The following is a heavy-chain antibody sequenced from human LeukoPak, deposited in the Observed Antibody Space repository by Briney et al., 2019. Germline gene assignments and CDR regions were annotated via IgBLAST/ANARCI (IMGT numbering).Heavy chain of an antibody. CDR1: GFTFTTYW. CDR2: INSDGSIT. CDR3: IRDFRSADL. J-gene: IGHJ5*02. Sequence: PGGSLRLSCAASGFTFTTYWMHWVRQAPGKGLVWVSHINSDGSITSYADSVKGRFTISRDNAKNTLYLQMNSLRAEDTATYYCIRDFRSADLWGQGTLVTVTS. V-gene: IGHV3-74*01.